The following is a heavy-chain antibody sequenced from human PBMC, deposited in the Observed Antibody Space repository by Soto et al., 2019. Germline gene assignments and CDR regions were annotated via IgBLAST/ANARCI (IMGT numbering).Heavy chain of an antibody. CDR3: AKDTRYADYVRWFDS. D-gene: IGHD4-17*01. J-gene: IGHJ5*01. CDR2: ITASGGRT. CDR1: GFTFSSYA. Sequence: EVHLLESGGGLVQPGGSLRLSCTASGFTFSSYAMTWVRQAPGRGLEGVSGITASGGRTYYADSVKGRFTISRDNSKSTLYLQMNSLRAGGAAVYYCAKDTRYADYVRWFDSWGQGTLVTVSS. V-gene: IGHV3-23*01.